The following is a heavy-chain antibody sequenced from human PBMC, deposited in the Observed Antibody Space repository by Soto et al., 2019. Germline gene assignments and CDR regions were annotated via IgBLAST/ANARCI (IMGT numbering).Heavy chain of an antibody. CDR1: GDSVSSNSAA. Sequence: SQTLSLTCAISGDSVSSNSAAWNWIRQSPSRGLEWLGRTYYRSKWYNDYAVSVKSRITINPDTSKNQFSLQLNSVTPEDTAVYYCTSPTYYDFTGGMDVWGQGTTVTVSS. D-gene: IGHD3-3*01. CDR2: TYYRSKWYN. CDR3: TSPTYYDFTGGMDV. J-gene: IGHJ6*02. V-gene: IGHV6-1*01.